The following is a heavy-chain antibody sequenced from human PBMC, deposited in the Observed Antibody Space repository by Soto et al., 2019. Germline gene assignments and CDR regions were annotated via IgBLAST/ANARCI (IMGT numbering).Heavy chain of an antibody. CDR2: IIPIFGTA. CDR1: GGTFSSYA. CDR3: ARDLTYCGGDCYSAVLP. J-gene: IGHJ5*02. V-gene: IGHV1-69*13. D-gene: IGHD2-21*02. Sequence: SVKVSCKASGGTFSSYAISWVRQAPGQGLEWMGGIIPIFGTANYAQKFQGRVTITADESTSTAYMELSSLRSEDTAVYYCARDLTYCGGDCYSAVLPWGQGTLVTVSS.